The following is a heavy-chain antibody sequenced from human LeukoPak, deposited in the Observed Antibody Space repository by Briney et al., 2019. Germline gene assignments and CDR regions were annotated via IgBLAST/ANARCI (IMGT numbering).Heavy chain of an antibody. CDR3: ARHYGP. J-gene: IGHJ5*02. Sequence: SETLSLTCTVSGVSIKNGDYYWSWIRQPPGKGLEWIGYIYYSGLTYYNPSLESRVTLSVDTSKNKFSLKVNSVTAADTAVYYCARHYGPWGQGTLVTVSS. V-gene: IGHV4-30-4*01. CDR1: GVSIKNGDYY. D-gene: IGHD3-16*01. CDR2: IYYSGLT.